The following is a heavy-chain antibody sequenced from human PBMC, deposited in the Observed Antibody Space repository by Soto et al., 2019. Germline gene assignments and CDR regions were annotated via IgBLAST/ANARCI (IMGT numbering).Heavy chain of an antibody. Sequence: SLTCTVSGGSIRTPDWWSWVRQTPEKGLEWIGEIYHTESTVYNPSLKSRVTISVDKSKNQFSLNLDSVTAADTAVYYCARYDFGTFDYWGRGILVTVSS. CDR1: GGSIRTPDW. V-gene: IGHV4-4*02. D-gene: IGHD4-17*01. CDR3: ARYDFGTFDY. J-gene: IGHJ4*02. CDR2: IYHTEST.